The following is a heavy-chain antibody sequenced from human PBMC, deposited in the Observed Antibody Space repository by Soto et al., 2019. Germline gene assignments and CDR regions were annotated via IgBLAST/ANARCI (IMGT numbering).Heavy chain of an antibody. CDR1: GGTFSSYA. V-gene: IGHV1-69*13. CDR2: IIPIFGTA. Sequence: ASVKVSCKASGGTFSSYAISWVRQAPGQGLEWMGGIIPIFGTANYAQKFQGRVTITADESTSTAYMELSSLRSEDTAVYYCARGSDIVVVPAANEDYYYGMDVWGQGTTVTVSS. J-gene: IGHJ6*02. CDR3: ARGSDIVVVPAANEDYYYGMDV. D-gene: IGHD2-2*01.